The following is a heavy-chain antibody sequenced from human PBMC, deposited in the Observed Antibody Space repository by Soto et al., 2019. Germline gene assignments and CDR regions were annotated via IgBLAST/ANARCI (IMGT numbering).Heavy chain of an antibody. CDR2: IFVSSTTI. Sequence: GGSLRLSCVASGFTFSSYSMVWVRQAPGKGLEWVSYIFVSSTTIYYADSVKGRFTVSRDNTQNSLFLLMNSLRAEDTAVYYCARDKDWAFDYWGQGTLVTVSS. D-gene: IGHD3-9*01. CDR3: ARDKDWAFDY. V-gene: IGHV3-48*04. CDR1: GFTFSSYS. J-gene: IGHJ4*02.